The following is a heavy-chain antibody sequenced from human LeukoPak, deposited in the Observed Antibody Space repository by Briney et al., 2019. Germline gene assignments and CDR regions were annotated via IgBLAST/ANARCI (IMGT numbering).Heavy chain of an antibody. Sequence: PGGSLRLSCAASGFTFSSYGMHWVRQAPGEGLEWVAVIWYDGSNKYYADSVKGRFTISRDNSKNTLYLQMNSLRAEDTAVYYCARDCSYGYERSLDYWGQGTLVTVSS. CDR1: GFTFSSYG. D-gene: IGHD5-18*01. V-gene: IGHV3-33*01. J-gene: IGHJ4*02. CDR3: ARDCSYGYERSLDY. CDR2: IWYDGSNK.